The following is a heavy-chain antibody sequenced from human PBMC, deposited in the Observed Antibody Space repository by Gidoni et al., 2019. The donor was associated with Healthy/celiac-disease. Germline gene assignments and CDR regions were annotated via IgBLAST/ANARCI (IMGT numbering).Heavy chain of an antibody. CDR1: GFPFSSYA. Sequence: EVQLLESEGGLVPPGGSLRLSFAAYGFPFSSYAMRWVRQAPGKGLEWVSAISGSGGSTYYADSVKGRFTISRDNSKNTLYLQMNSLRAEDRAVYYCAKGAAAGSYFDYWGQGTLVTVSS. CDR3: AKGAAAGSYFDY. CDR2: ISGSGGST. V-gene: IGHV3-23*01. J-gene: IGHJ4*02. D-gene: IGHD6-13*01.